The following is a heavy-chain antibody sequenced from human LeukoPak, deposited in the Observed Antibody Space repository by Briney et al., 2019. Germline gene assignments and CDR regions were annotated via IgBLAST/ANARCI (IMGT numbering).Heavy chain of an antibody. CDR3: ARNLEYFSSGDCSVDY. CDR2: ISGGSTYT. V-gene: IGHV3-11*03. J-gene: IGHJ4*02. Sequence: PGGSLIHTCAASGFCFSGGCYCWIRKAPGKGLMWISYISGGSTYTNYADSVKGRFTISRDNAKRSLYLQMNSRPAADAAVYYCARNLEYFSSGDCSVDYWGKG. D-gene: IGHD2-21*02. CDR1: GFCFSGGC.